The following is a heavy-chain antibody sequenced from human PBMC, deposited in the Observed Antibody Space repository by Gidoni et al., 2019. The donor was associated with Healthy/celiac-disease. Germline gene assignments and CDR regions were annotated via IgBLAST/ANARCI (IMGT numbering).Heavy chain of an antibody. CDR1: GFSLSTSGVG. D-gene: IGHD3-9*01. Sequence: QITLKESGPTLVKPTQTLTLTCTFSGFSLSTSGVGVGWIRQPPGKALEWLALIYWNDDKRYSPSLKSRLTITKDTSKNQVVLTMTNMDPVDTATYYCAQFRHYDIYEAHFDYWGQGTLVTVSS. CDR3: AQFRHYDIYEAHFDY. J-gene: IGHJ4*02. CDR2: IYWNDDK. V-gene: IGHV2-5*01.